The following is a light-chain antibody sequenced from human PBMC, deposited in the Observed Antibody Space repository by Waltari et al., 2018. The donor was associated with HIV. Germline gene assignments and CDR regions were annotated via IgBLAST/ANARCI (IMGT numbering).Light chain of an antibody. CDR1: QDIHIF. CDR2: DAS. J-gene: IGKJ3*01. CDR3: QHYNSLPPT. V-gene: IGKV1-33*01. Sequence: DIQMTQSPSSLSASVGDRVNITCQASQDIHIFLSWYQQKPGKAPKLLIYDASTLHAGVPSRFSGSGSGTDFTFTISSLQPEDIATYYCQHYNSLPPTFGPGTKVDLK.